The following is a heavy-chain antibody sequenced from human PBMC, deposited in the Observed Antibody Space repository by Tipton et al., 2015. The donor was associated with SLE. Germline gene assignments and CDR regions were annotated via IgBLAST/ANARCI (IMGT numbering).Heavy chain of an antibody. D-gene: IGHD4-17*01. Sequence: LSLTCAASGFIFSSYALGWVRQAPGKGLEWVSVIYTGGDTYYADSVKGRLTISRDNSKSTVYLQMNSLRPEDTAVYYCARRAVTNDWYFDLWGRGTLVTVSS. CDR2: IYTGGDT. CDR1: GFIFSSYA. CDR3: ARRAVTNDWYFDL. J-gene: IGHJ2*01. V-gene: IGHV3-23*03.